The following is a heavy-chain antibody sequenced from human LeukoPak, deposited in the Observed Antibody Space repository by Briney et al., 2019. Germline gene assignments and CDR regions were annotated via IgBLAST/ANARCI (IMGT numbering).Heavy chain of an antibody. J-gene: IGHJ4*02. CDR2: VYYSGST. D-gene: IGHD3-22*01. CDR1: GGSIRSSSYY. CDR3: ARHDGSYYTYNFDY. Sequence: PSETLSLTCTVSGGSIRSSSYYWGWIRQPPGKGLEWIGSVYYSGSTNYRPSLRSRVTIAVDTSKYQFSLKLSSVTATDTAVYYCARHDGSYYTYNFDYWGQGTLVTVSS. V-gene: IGHV4-39*01.